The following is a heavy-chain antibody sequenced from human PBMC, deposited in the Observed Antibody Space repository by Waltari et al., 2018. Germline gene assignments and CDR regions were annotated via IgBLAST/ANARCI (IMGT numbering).Heavy chain of an antibody. CDR3: ARDGELLPYYYYGMDV. CDR1: GGSISSSSYY. D-gene: IGHD1-26*01. J-gene: IGHJ6*02. V-gene: IGHV4-39*07. CDR2: IYYSGST. Sequence: QLQLQESGPGLVKPSETLSLTCTVSGGSISSSSYYWGWIRQPPGKGLEWIGSIYYSGSTYYTPSLKSRVTISVDTAKNQFSLKLSSVTAADTAVYYCARDGELLPYYYYGMDVWGQGTTVTVSS.